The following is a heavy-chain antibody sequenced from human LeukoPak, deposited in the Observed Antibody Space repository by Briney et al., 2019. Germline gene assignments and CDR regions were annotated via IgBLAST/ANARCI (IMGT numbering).Heavy chain of an antibody. V-gene: IGHV3-48*04. Sequence: GGSLRLSCAASGFTFSSYSMNWVRQAPGKGPEWLSFISSSGSIIHYADSVKGRFTISRDIAKKSLSLQMNSLRAEDTAMYYCARIRSPNEDAFDIWGQGTMVTVSS. D-gene: IGHD3-3*02. CDR1: GFTFSSYS. CDR2: ISSSGSII. CDR3: ARIRSPNEDAFDI. J-gene: IGHJ3*02.